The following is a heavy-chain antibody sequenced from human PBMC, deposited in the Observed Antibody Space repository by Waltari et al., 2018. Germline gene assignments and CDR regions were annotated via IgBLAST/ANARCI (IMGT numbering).Heavy chain of an antibody. Sequence: QVQLQESGPGLVKPSQTLSLTCTVSGGSISSGGYYWSWIRQHPGKGLEWIWYIYYSGSTYYHPALKSRVTISVDTSKNQFSLKLSSVTAADTAVYYCARATDYSNAFDYWGQGTLVTVSS. CDR3: ARATDYSNAFDY. J-gene: IGHJ4*02. CDR2: IYYSGST. V-gene: IGHV4-31*03. CDR1: GGSISSGGYY. D-gene: IGHD4-4*01.